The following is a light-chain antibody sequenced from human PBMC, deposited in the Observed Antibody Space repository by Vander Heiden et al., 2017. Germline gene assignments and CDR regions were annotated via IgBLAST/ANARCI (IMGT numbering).Light chain of an antibody. J-gene: IGKJ1*01. Sequence: DIQMTQSPSSLSASVGNRVIITCRASQSIRDYLNWYQQKPGQAPKLLIFSASTLQSGVPSRFSGSVSGTDFTLTINSLQSEDFASYYCQQSYSIPWTFGQGTKVDIK. CDR3: QQSYSIPWT. CDR1: QSIRDY. CDR2: SAS. V-gene: IGKV1-39*01.